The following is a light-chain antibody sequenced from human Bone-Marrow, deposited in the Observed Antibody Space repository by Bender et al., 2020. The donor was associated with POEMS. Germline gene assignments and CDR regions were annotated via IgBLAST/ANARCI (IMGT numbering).Light chain of an antibody. V-gene: IGLV3-1*01. CDR1: KLGDKY. CDR3: QTWDSNPYV. J-gene: IGLJ1*01. CDR2: QDN. Sequence: SHELTQPPSVSVSPGQTATITCSGDKLGDKYACWYQQKPGQSPVLVIYQDNKRPSRSPGRFSGSKSGNPAPLTISGAQAMDEADYYCQTWDSNPYVFGTGTKVTVL.